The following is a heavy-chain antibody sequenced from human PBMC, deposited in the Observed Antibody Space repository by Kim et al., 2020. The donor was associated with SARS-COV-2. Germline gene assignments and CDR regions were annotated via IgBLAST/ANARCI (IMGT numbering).Heavy chain of an antibody. J-gene: IGHJ4*02. V-gene: IGHV4-59*13. CDR1: GGSISSYY. Sequence: SETLSLTCTVSGGSISSYYWTWIRQPPGKGLEWIAHIYYSGSTSYSPSLKSRVTISVDTSKNQFSLKLTSVTAADTAVYYCARFLGRSDYSFDNWGQGTLVTVSS. CDR3: ARFLGRSDYSFDN. CDR2: IYYSGST. D-gene: IGHD3-22*01.